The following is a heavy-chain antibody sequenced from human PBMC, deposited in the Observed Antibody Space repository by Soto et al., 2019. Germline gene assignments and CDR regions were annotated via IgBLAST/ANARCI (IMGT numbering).Heavy chain of an antibody. CDR3: AKDFSAVGDDPAGLDY. CDR1: GFTFTRHP. CDR2: LSANGDRS. Sequence: EVHLLQFGGALVQPGGSLRLSCAASGFTFTRHPMNWVRQAPGKGLEWVSSLSANGDRSYYTDSVKGRFTVSRDNSQSTLFLQMTGLRADDTAVYYCAKDFSAVGDDPAGLDYWGQGALVTVS. V-gene: IGHV3-23*01. D-gene: IGHD3-16*01. J-gene: IGHJ4*02.